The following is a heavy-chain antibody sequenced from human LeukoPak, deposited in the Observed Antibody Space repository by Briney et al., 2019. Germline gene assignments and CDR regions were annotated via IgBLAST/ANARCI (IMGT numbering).Heavy chain of an antibody. V-gene: IGHV1-2*04. CDR2: VNPNSGGT. D-gene: IGHD2-21*02. Sequence: ASVKVSCKASGYTFTGYYIHWVRQAPGQGLEWMGWVNPNSGGTNYAQELQGWVTMTRDTSINTAYMELNRLNPDDTAVYYCATARCGGDCFPSFDYWGQGTLVTVSS. J-gene: IGHJ4*02. CDR3: ATARCGGDCFPSFDY. CDR1: GYTFTGYY.